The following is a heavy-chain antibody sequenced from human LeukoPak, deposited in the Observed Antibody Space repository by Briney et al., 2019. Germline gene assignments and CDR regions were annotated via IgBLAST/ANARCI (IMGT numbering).Heavy chain of an antibody. CDR1: GGSISNYY. CDR2: IYYSGST. V-gene: IGHV4-59*01. Sequence: SETLSLTCTVSGGSISNYYWSWIRQPPGKGLEWIGYIYYSGSTNYNPSLKSRVTISVDTSKNHFSLKLRSVTAADTAVYYCARDRDGGYGYMDVWGKGTTVTISS. J-gene: IGHJ6*03. CDR3: ARDRDGGYGYMDV. D-gene: IGHD5-12*01.